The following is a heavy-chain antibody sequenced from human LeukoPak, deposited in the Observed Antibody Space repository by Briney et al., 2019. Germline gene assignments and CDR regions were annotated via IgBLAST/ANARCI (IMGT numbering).Heavy chain of an antibody. CDR2: IKEDGNEK. V-gene: IGHV3-7*01. CDR1: GFTFSSYW. D-gene: IGHD3-9*01. CDR3: ATSYDILIGYFGS. J-gene: IGHJ4*02. Sequence: GGSLRLSCAASGFTFSSYWMSWVRQAPGKGLEWVANIKEDGNEKYYVDSVRGRFTISRDNAKNSLYLYMNSLRAEDTAVYYCATSYDILIGYFGSWGQGTLVTVSS.